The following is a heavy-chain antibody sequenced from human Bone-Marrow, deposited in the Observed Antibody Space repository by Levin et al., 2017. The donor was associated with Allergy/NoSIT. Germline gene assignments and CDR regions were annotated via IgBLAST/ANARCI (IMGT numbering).Heavy chain of an antibody. D-gene: IGHD3-10*01. Sequence: GGSLRLSCVVSGFSFESYSMNWVRQAPGKGLEWISHISSGSDLIYYADSVKGRFTVSRDNAENSLFLQMNSLRVEDTAVYYCARRGVIISSADKPFFYYMDGGGKGTTVTVSS. CDR1: GFSFESYS. CDR2: ISSGSDLI. V-gene: IGHV3-48*01. J-gene: IGHJ6*03. CDR3: ARRGVIISSADKPFFYYMDG.